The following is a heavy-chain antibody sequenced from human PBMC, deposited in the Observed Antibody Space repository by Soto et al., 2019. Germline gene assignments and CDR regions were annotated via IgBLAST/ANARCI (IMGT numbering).Heavy chain of an antibody. Sequence: SETLSLTCTVSGGSISSYYWSWIRQPPGKGLEWIGYIYYSGSTNYNPSLKSRVTISVDTSKNQFSLKLSSVTAADTAVYYCSKAIVAATSGTDCWGQGTLVTVSS. J-gene: IGHJ4*02. D-gene: IGHD1-26*01. CDR2: IYYSGST. V-gene: IGHV4-59*01. CDR1: GGSISSYY. CDR3: SKAIVAATSGTDC.